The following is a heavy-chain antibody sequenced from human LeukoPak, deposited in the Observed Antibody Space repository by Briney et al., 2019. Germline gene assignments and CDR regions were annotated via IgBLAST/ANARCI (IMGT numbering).Heavy chain of an antibody. J-gene: IGHJ4*02. D-gene: IGHD6-6*01. Sequence: PSETLSLTCAVYGGSFSGYYWSWIRQPPGKGLEWIGYIYHSGSTYYNPSLKSRVTISEDRSKNQFSLKLSSVTAADTAVYYCARDGGGSSSPFDYWGQGTLVTVSS. V-gene: IGHV4-34*01. CDR3: ARDGGGSSSPFDY. CDR1: GGSFSGYY. CDR2: IYHSGST.